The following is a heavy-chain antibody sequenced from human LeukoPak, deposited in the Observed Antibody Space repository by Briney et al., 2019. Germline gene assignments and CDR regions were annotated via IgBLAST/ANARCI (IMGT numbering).Heavy chain of an antibody. D-gene: IGHD6-13*01. V-gene: IGHV3-30*18. CDR1: GFTSSTQG. J-gene: IGHJ5*02. CDR3: AKDSDRQQMAS. Sequence: GGSLRLSCAASGFTSSTQGMHWVRQAPGKGLEWVAVISYNGNNKYYADSVRGRFTISRDNSKNTLYLQMNSLRVEDTAVYYCAKDSDRQQMASWGQGTLVTVSS. CDR2: ISYNGNNK.